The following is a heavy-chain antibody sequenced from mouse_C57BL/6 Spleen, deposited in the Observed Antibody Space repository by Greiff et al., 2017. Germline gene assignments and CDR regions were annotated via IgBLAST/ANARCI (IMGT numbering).Heavy chain of an antibody. J-gene: IGHJ1*03. CDR3: ARIRYYGSGYCDV. D-gene: IGHD1-1*01. CDR1: GFSLSSFGMG. Sequence: QVQLQESGPGILQPSQTLSLTCSSSGFSLSSFGMGVVWIRPPSGMGLVWLAHIWWDDDKYSNPVLKSRLTISKDTSKNQIFLKIANVDTADTATYDCARIRYYGSGYCDVWGTGTTVTVSS. CDR2: IWWDDDK. V-gene: IGHV8-8*01.